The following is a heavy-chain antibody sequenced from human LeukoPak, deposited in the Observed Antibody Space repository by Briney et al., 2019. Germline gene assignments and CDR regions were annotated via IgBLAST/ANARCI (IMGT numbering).Heavy chain of an antibody. J-gene: IGHJ6*01. D-gene: IGHD2-15*01. CDR2: IYYSGGT. CDR3: ARVNSQAWWYYYYGWDV. CDR1: GGSINSYY. V-gene: IGHV4-59*01. Sequence: SETLSLTCTVYGGSINSYYWSWIRQPPGKGLEWIGYIYYSGGTTFNPSLKSRVTISVDTSKNQISLKLSSVTAADTAVYYCARVNSQAWWYYYYGWDVWGQGTTVTVSS.